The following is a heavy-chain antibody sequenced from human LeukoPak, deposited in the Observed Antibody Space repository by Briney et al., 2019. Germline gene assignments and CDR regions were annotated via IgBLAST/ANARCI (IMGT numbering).Heavy chain of an antibody. D-gene: IGHD2-15*01. CDR2: INSDGTST. J-gene: IGHJ5*02. Sequence: GGSLRLSCAASGFTFSNYFMHWVRQAPGKGLVWVSRINSDGTSTMYADSVKGRFTISRDNAKNMLYMQMNSLRDEDTAVYYCARRADATRWFDPWGQGALVTVSS. CDR1: GFTFSNYF. V-gene: IGHV3-74*03. CDR3: ARRADATRWFDP.